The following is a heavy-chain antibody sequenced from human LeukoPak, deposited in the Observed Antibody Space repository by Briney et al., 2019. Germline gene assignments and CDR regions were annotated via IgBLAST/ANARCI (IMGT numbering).Heavy chain of an antibody. D-gene: IGHD3-3*01. J-gene: IGHJ6*02. Sequence: PGGSLRLSCSASGFTFSSYAMHWVRQAPGKGLEYVSAISSNGGSTYYADSVKGRFTISRDNSKNTLYLQMSSLRAEDTAVYYCARAAPATARYYDFWSGYYDLNGMDVWGQGTTVTVSS. CDR2: ISSNGGST. CDR1: GFTFSSYA. CDR3: ARAAPATARYYDFWSGYYDLNGMDV. V-gene: IGHV3-64D*06.